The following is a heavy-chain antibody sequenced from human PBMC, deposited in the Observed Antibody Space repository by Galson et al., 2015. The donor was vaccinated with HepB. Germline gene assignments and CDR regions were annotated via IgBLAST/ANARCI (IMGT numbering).Heavy chain of an antibody. CDR3: TREGGYYAAFFDY. D-gene: IGHD3-22*01. V-gene: IGHV3-49*04. CDR2: IRSKAYGGTI. Sequence: SLRLSCAASGFTFGDYTMSWVRQAPGKGLEWVGFIRSKAYGGTIEYAASVKGRFTISRDDSKSIAYLQMNSLKTEDTAVYYCTREGGYYAAFFDYWGQGTLVTVSS. J-gene: IGHJ4*02. CDR1: GFTFGDYT.